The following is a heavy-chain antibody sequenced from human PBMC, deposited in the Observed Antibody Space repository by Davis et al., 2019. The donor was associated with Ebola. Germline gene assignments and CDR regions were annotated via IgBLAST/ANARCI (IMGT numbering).Heavy chain of an antibody. CDR1: GYTFTGNY. V-gene: IGHV1-2*06. CDR2: INPNSGGT. J-gene: IGHJ4*02. CDR3: ARGVYDYVWGSYRTYFDY. D-gene: IGHD3-16*02. Sequence: ASVKVSCKASGYTFTGNYMHWVRQAPGQGLEWMGRINPNSGGTNYAQKLQGRVTMTTDTSTSTAYMELMSLRSDDTAVYYCARGVYDYVWGSYRTYFDYWGQGTLVTVSS.